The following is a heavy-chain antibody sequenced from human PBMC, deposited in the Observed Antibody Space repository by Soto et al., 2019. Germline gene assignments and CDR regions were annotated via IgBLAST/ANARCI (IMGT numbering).Heavy chain of an antibody. CDR3: ARDGGQGDYFDY. CDR2: IYYSGST. Sequence: SETLSLSCTVSGGSISSGDYYWSWIRQPPGKGLEWIGYIYYSGSTYYNPSLKSRVTISVDTSKNQFSLKLSSVTAADTAVYYCARDGGQGDYFDYWGQGTLVTVSS. D-gene: IGHD3-16*01. CDR1: GGSISSGDYY. J-gene: IGHJ4*02. V-gene: IGHV4-30-4*01.